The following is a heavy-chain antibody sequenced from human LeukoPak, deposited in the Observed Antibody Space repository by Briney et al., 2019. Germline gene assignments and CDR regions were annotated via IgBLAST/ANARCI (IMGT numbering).Heavy chain of an antibody. D-gene: IGHD6-19*01. Sequence: SQTLSLTCTVSGYSISSGSYWGWIRQPPGKGLAWIASTYHSGSTYYNPSLKSRVTISLDTSKNHFSLKLTPLTAAATAVYSSARVSRGAGTYYFDYWGQGTLVTVSS. CDR3: ARVSRGAGTYYFDY. V-gene: IGHV4-38-2*02. CDR1: GYSISSGSY. CDR2: TYHSGST. J-gene: IGHJ4*02.